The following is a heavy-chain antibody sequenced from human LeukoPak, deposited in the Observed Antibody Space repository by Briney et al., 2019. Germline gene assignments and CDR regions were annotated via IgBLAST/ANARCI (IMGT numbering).Heavy chain of an antibody. Sequence: PSETLSLTCAVYGGSFSGYYWSWIRQPPGKGLEWIGEINHSGSTNYNPSLKSRVTISVDTSKNQFSLKLSSVTAADTAVYYCARLFSGIAVAGCYYYGMDVWGQGTTVTVSS. D-gene: IGHD6-19*01. V-gene: IGHV4-34*01. CDR3: ARLFSGIAVAGCYYYGMDV. CDR2: INHSGST. CDR1: GGSFSGYY. J-gene: IGHJ6*02.